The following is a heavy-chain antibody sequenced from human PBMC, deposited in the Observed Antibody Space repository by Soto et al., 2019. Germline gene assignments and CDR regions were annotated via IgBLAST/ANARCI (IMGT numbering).Heavy chain of an antibody. J-gene: IGHJ4*02. CDR2: INPSGGST. V-gene: IGHV1-46*01. CDR1: GYTFTSYY. Sequence: ASVKVSCKASGYTFTSYYMHWVRQAPGQGLEWMGIINPSGGSTSYAQKFQGRVTMTRDTSTSTAYMELSSLRSEDTAVYYCARETYYYDSSGYYPDFDYWGQGTLVT. D-gene: IGHD3-22*01. CDR3: ARETYYYDSSGYYPDFDY.